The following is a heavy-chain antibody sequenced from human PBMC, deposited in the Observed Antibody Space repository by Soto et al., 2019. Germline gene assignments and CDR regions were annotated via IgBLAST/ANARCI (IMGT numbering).Heavy chain of an antibody. D-gene: IGHD6-25*01. V-gene: IGHV5-51*01. CDR2: TYPGDSDT. Sequence: PGECPKTSCHGSGYCFTSFWINWGRPLPGKGLEWMGITYPGDSDTRYSPSFQGKVTISADKSINTAYLQWRSLKASDTAVYYCARHHGSAGSYFGMDVWGQGTTVTVS. J-gene: IGHJ6*02. CDR3: ARHHGSAGSYFGMDV. CDR1: GYCFTSFW.